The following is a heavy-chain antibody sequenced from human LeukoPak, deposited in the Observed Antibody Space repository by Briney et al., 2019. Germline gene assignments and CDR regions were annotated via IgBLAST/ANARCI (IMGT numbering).Heavy chain of an antibody. V-gene: IGHV4-59*01. CDR2: IYYSGST. J-gene: IGHJ3*02. Sequence: SETLSLTCTVFGGSISSYYWSWIRQPPGKGLEWIGYIYYSGSTNYNPSLKGRVTISVDTSKNQFSLKLSSVTAADTAVYYCARDSYPNDAFDIWGQGTMVTVSS. CDR1: GGSISSYY. CDR3: ARDSYPNDAFDI.